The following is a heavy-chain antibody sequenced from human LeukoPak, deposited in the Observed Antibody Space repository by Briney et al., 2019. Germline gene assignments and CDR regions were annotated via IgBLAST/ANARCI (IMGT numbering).Heavy chain of an antibody. CDR2: IIPIFGTA. D-gene: IGHD1-26*01. CDR3: AREGVGATSHFFFDY. Sequence: SVKVSCKASGGTFSSYAISWVRQAPGQGLEWMGGIIPIFGTANYAQKFQGRVTITADKSTSTAYMELSSLRSEDTAVYYCAREGVGATSHFFFDYWGQGTLVTVSS. CDR1: GGTFSSYA. J-gene: IGHJ4*02. V-gene: IGHV1-69*06.